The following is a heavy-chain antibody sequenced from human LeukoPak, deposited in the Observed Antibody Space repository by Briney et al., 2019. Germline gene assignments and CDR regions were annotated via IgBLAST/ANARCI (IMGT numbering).Heavy chain of an antibody. J-gene: IGHJ4*02. D-gene: IGHD6-13*01. CDR3: ARGDSSSWNHFDY. Sequence: ASVKVSCKASGYTFTGYYMHWVRQAPGQGLEWIGWINPNSGGTNYAQKFQGWVTMTRDTSISTAYMELSRLRSDDTAVYYCARGDSSSWNHFDYWGQGTLVTVSS. CDR1: GYTFTGYY. CDR2: INPNSGGT. V-gene: IGHV1-2*04.